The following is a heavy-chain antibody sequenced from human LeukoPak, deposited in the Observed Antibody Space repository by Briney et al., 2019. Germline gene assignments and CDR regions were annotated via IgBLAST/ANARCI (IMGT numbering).Heavy chain of an antibody. CDR2: YKLNGVST. J-gene: IGHJ3*02. V-gene: IGHV3-20*04. CDR1: GVSFDDYG. Sequence: PGGSLRLSCAASGVSFDDYGVSRVRQAPGKGLEWVYGYKLNGVSTGYADSVKGRFTVYRDNAKNSLYLQMNSLGAEDTALYYCARVPYERAIDIWGQGTMVTGYS. D-gene: IGHD3-22*01. CDR3: ARVPYERAIDI.